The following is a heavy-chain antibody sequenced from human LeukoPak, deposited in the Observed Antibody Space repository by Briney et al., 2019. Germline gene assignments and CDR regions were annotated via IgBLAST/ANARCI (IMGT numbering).Heavy chain of an antibody. D-gene: IGHD2-15*01. V-gene: IGHV3-21*01. J-gene: IGHJ3*01. CDR1: ELSFKTYS. CDR3: ARGFCSGGTCYRITGTFDV. CDR2: ISLAGAYI. Sequence: GASLRLSCAASELSFKTYSMNWLRQSPGKGLEWVASISLAGAYIDYADSVKGRFTISRDNGNNSLFLEMTSLRADDTAVYYCARGFCSGGTCYRITGTFDVWGTGQWSPSLQ.